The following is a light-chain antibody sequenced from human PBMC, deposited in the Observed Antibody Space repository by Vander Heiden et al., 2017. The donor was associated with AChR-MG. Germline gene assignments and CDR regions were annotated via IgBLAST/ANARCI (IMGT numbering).Light chain of an antibody. CDR1: HTISSQ. CDR3: QQENTYPQT. Sequence: DIQITQSPSTLSASVGDRVAIPCRASHTISSQLACPQPKPRKAPKLPLYDASSSESRIPSPFSGSGSRTDFTLTIRILQPNPFATYYCQQENTYPQTFGQRTKLELK. CDR2: DAS. J-gene: IGKJ1*01. V-gene: IGKV1-5*01.